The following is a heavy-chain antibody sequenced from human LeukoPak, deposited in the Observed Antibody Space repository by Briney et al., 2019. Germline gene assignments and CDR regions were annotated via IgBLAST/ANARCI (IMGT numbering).Heavy chain of an antibody. V-gene: IGHV5-51*01. CDR3: ARPVVETHLAVADPYYFDY. Sequence: SFTXXWIGWVRRMPGKGGEGMGMIYPGDSDTRYSPSFQGQVSISADKSISPAYLQWSSLKASDTAMYYCARPVVETHLAVADPYYFDYWGQGTLVTVSS. D-gene: IGHD6-19*01. CDR1: SFTXXW. J-gene: IGHJ4*02. CDR2: IYPGDSDT.